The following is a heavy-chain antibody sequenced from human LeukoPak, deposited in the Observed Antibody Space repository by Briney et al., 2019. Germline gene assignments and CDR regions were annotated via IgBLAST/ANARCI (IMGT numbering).Heavy chain of an antibody. CDR1: GGSISSYY. Sequence: SETLSLTCTVSGGSISSYYWSWIRQPPGKGLEWIGYIYYSGSTNYNPSLKSRVTISVDTSKNQFSLKLSSVTAADTAVYYCARGNPYYDFWSGYSNWFDPWGQGTLVTVSS. D-gene: IGHD3-3*01. CDR3: ARGNPYYDFWSGYSNWFDP. J-gene: IGHJ5*02. V-gene: IGHV4-59*12. CDR2: IYYSGST.